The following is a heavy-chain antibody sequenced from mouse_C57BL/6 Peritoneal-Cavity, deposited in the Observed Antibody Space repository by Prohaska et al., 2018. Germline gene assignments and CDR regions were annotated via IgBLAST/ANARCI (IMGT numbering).Heavy chain of an antibody. D-gene: IGHD1-1*01. J-gene: IGHJ2*01. CDR2: INPYNGGT. CDR3: ASYYGSSHFDY. Sequence: EVQLQQSGPVLVKPGASVKMSCKASGYTFTDYYMNWVKQSHGKSLEWIGVINPYNGGTSYNQKFKGKATLTVDKSFSTAYMELNSLTSEDSAVYYCASYYGSSHFDYWGQGTTLTVSS. CDR1: GYTFTDYY. V-gene: IGHV1-19*01.